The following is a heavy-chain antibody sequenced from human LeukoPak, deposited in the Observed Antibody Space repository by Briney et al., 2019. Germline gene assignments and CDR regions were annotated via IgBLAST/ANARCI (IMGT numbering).Heavy chain of an antibody. CDR2: IYPGDSDT. V-gene: IGHV5-51*01. CDR3: ARRKYSSSWYNAFDI. D-gene: IGHD6-13*01. Sequence: GESLKISCRGSGYNFTNYWIGRVRQMPGEGLEWMGIIYPGDSDTRYSPSFQGQVTISADKSASTAYLQWSSLKASDTALYYCARRKYSSSWYNAFDIWGQGTMVTVSS. CDR1: GYNFTNYW. J-gene: IGHJ3*02.